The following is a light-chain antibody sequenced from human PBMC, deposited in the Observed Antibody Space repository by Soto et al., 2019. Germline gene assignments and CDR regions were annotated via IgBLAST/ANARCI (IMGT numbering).Light chain of an antibody. CDR3: WLKKNGGTPAYV. J-gene: IGLJ1*01. CDR2: EVS. Sequence: QSALTQPASVSGSPGQSITISCTGTSSDVGGYNYVSWYRQHPGNAPKLMIYEVSNRPSGVSNRFSGSKSGNTASLTISGLPAQGQGAYYCWLKKNGGTPAYVSGNGTKVT. V-gene: IGLV2-14*01. CDR1: SSDVGGYNY.